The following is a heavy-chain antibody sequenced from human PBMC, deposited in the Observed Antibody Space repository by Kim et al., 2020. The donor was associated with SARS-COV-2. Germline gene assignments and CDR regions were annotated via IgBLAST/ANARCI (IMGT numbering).Heavy chain of an antibody. CDR1: GYTFTNYY. J-gene: IGHJ3*02. D-gene: IGHD3-10*01. Sequence: ASVKVSCQASGYTFTNYYLHWVRQAPGQGLQWVGIVNPNSGSTTYAQKFLGRVTLTRDTSTDTVYMEASSLTSEDTAVYYCARGGNMTAPGRHEAFDIWGQGTMVTVSS. CDR2: VNPNSGST. V-gene: IGHV1-46*01. CDR3: ARGGNMTAPGRHEAFDI.